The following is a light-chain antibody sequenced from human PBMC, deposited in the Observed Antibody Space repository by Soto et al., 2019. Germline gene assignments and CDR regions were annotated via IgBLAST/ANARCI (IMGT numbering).Light chain of an antibody. CDR3: QQYSSLPHT. Sequence: ESVLTQSPGTLSLSPGERATLSCRASQSVTNSFFAWYQQKPGQGPRLLIYGVSSRATGIPDRFSGSGSGTDFTLTISRLEPEDFVVYYCQQYSSLPHTFGQGTKLEVK. CDR2: GVS. J-gene: IGKJ2*01. CDR1: QSVTNSF. V-gene: IGKV3-20*01.